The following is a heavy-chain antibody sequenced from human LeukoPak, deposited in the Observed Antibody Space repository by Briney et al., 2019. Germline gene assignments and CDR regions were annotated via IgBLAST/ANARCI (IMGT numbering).Heavy chain of an antibody. Sequence: PSETLSLTCTVSGGSISSYYWSWIRQPPGKGLERIGYIYYSGSTNYNPSLKSRVTKSVDTSKNQFSLKLSSVTAADTAVYYCARERGDIVVVPAATPDYYFDYWGQGTLVTVSS. D-gene: IGHD2-2*02. CDR2: IYYSGST. CDR1: GGSISSYY. J-gene: IGHJ4*02. V-gene: IGHV4-59*01. CDR3: ARERGDIVVVPAATPDYYFDY.